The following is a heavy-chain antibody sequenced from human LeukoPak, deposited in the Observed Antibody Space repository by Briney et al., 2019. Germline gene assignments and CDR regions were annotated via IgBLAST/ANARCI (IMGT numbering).Heavy chain of an antibody. CDR1: GGSIISSSYL. CDR2: IFYSGST. CDR3: AADSGSYDNGVY. J-gene: IGHJ4*02. D-gene: IGHD1-26*01. Sequence: SETLSLTRTVSGGSIISSSYLWGWIRQPPGKGPEWIGNIFYSGSTYYNPSLKSRVTISVDTSKNQFSLKLSSVTAADTAVYYCAADSGSYDNGVYWGQGTLVTVSS. V-gene: IGHV4-39*07.